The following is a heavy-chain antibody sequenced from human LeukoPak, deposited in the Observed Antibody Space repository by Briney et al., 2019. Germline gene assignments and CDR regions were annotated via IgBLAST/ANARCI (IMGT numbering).Heavy chain of an antibody. CDR2: ISSSSSYI. Sequence: GGSLRLSCAASGFTFSSYSMNWVRQAPGKGLEWVSSISSSSSYIYYADSVKGRFTISRDNAKNSLYLQMNSLRAEDTAVYYCAKDSDDTAMAPYFDYWGQGTLVTVSS. V-gene: IGHV3-21*01. D-gene: IGHD5-18*01. J-gene: IGHJ4*02. CDR1: GFTFSSYS. CDR3: AKDSDDTAMAPYFDY.